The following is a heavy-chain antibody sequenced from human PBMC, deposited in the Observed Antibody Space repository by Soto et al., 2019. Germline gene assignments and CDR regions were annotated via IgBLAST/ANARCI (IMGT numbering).Heavy chain of an antibody. D-gene: IGHD3-9*01. V-gene: IGHV1-18*01. Sequence: ASVKVSCKASGYTFTSYGISWVRQAPGQGLEWMGWISAYNGNTNYAQKLQGRVTMTTDTSTSTAYMELRSLRSDDTAVYYCARGGSGDILTGYYVPQPAVSYYYMDFRGQGTTVPVSS. CDR1: GYTFTSYG. CDR3: ARGGSGDILTGYYVPQPAVSYYYMDF. CDR2: ISAYNGNT. J-gene: IGHJ6*03.